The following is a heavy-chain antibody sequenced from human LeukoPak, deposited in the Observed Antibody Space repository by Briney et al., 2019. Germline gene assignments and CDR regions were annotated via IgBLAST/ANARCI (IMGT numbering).Heavy chain of an antibody. CDR3: ARDFFVLSIAAAGNDLGAFDI. CDR1: GFTFSSYS. V-gene: IGHV3-21*01. Sequence: TAGGSLRLSCAASGFTFSSYSMNWVRQAPGKGLEWVSSISSSSSYIYYADSVKGRFTISRDNAKNSLYLQMNSLRAEDTAVYYCARDFFVLSIAAAGNDLGAFDIWGQGTMVTVSS. D-gene: IGHD6-13*01. CDR2: ISSSSSYI. J-gene: IGHJ3*02.